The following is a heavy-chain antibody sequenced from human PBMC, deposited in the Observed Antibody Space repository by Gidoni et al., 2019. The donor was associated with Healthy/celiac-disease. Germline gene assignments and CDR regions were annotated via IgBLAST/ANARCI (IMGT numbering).Heavy chain of an antibody. V-gene: IGHV3-21*01. CDR2: ISSSSSYI. CDR1: GFTFSSYS. J-gene: IGHJ4*02. CDR3: ARDMKG. D-gene: IGHD3-16*01. Sequence: EVQLVESGGGLVKPGGSLRLTFAAAGFTFSSYSMNWVRQAPGKGLECVSSISSSSSYIYSADSVKGRFTISRDNAKNSLYLQMNSLRAEDTAVYYCARDMKGWGQGTLVTVSS.